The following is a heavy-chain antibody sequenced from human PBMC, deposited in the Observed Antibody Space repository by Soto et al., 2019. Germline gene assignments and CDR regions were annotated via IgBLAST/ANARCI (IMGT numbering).Heavy chain of an antibody. CDR1: GASVSTGY. D-gene: IGHD3-22*01. V-gene: IGHV4-59*02. J-gene: IGHJ5*02. CDR2: MYFGGSF. Sequence: QTQLQESGPGLVKPSETLSLTCTVSGASVSTGYWSWIRQPPGKGLEWIGFMYFGGSFNYNPSLTSRVTISVATSKNQSPRKVTSVTAADTAVYYCARSNYDTTGFAVDPWGQGTLVTVSS. CDR3: ARSNYDTTGFAVDP.